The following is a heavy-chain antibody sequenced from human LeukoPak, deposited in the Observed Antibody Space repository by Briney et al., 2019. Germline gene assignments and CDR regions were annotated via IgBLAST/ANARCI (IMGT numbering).Heavy chain of an antibody. Sequence: SETLSLTCAVSGGSISSSNWWSWVRQPPGKGLEWIGEIYHSGSTNYNPSLKSRVTISVDKSKNQLSLKLSSVTAADTAVYYCALGQWLVESGDAFDIWGQGTMVTVSS. CDR3: ALGQWLVESGDAFDI. CDR2: IYHSGST. J-gene: IGHJ3*02. CDR1: GGSISSSNW. V-gene: IGHV4-4*02. D-gene: IGHD6-19*01.